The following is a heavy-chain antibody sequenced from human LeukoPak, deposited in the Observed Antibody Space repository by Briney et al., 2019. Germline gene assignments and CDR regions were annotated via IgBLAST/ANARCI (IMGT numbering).Heavy chain of an antibody. CDR1: GYTFTSYY. V-gene: IGHV1-46*01. J-gene: IGHJ4*02. D-gene: IGHD5-24*01. Sequence: GASVKVSCKASGYTFTSYYMHWVRQAPRQGLEWMGIINPSGGSTSYAQKFQGRVTMTRDTSTSTVYMELSSLRSEDTVVYYCASEMATQLGVFDYWGQGTLVTVSS. CDR2: INPSGGST. CDR3: ASEMATQLGVFDY.